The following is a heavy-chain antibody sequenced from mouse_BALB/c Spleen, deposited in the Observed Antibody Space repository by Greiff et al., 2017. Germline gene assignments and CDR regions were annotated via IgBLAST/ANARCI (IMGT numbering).Heavy chain of an antibody. CDR3: ARMVTRAWFAY. Sequence: VQLQQSGAELVKPGASVKLSCTASGFNIKDTYMHWVKQRPEQGLEWIGRIDPANGNTKYDPKFQGKATITADTSSNTAYLQLSSLTSEDTAVYYCARMVTRAWFAYWGQGTLGTVSA. J-gene: IGHJ3*01. CDR1: GFNIKDTY. V-gene: IGHV14-3*02. CDR2: IDPANGNT. D-gene: IGHD2-2*01.